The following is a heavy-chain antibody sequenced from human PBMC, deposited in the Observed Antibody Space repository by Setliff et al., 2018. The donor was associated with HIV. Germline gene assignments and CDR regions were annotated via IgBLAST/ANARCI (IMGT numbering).Heavy chain of an antibody. CDR2: VSYTGTT. Sequence: PSETLSLTCTASYASISTADYYWSWIRQPPGKGLEWIGFVSYTGTTHYSPSRKSRITISVDTSKNQFSLKLSSVTAADTAVYYCARAEWIQLWFGAFDIWGQGTMVTVSS. CDR1: YASISTADYY. CDR3: ARAEWIQLWFGAFDI. V-gene: IGHV4-30-4*01. J-gene: IGHJ3*02. D-gene: IGHD5-18*01.